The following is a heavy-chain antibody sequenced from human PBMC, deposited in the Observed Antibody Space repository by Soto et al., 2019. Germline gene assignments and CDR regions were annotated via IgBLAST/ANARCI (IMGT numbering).Heavy chain of an antibody. V-gene: IGHV3-53*01. CDR1: GFTVSSNY. CDR2: IYSGGST. D-gene: IGHD3-9*01. CDR3: ARGYYDILTGYYYYAMDV. Sequence: EVQLVESGGGLIQPGGSLRLSCAASGFTVSSNYMSWVRQAPGKGLEWVSVIYSGGSTYYADSVKGRFTISRDNSKSTRYLQMNSLRAEDTAVYYCARGYYDILTGYYYYAMDVWGQGTTVTVSS. J-gene: IGHJ6*02.